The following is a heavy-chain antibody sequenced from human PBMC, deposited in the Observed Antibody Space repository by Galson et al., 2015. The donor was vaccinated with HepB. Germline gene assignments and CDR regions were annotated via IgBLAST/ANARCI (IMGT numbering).Heavy chain of an antibody. CDR3: AKVRDESYYFRPDAFDI. D-gene: IGHD1-26*01. Sequence: SLRLSCAASEFTFSSYGMHWVRQAPGKGLEWLAVISYDGGNKYHADSVKGRFTISRDNSKNTLYLQMDSLRAEDMAVYYCAKVRDESYYFRPDAFDIWGQGTMVTVSS. J-gene: IGHJ3*02. V-gene: IGHV3-30*18. CDR1: EFTFSSYG. CDR2: ISYDGGNK.